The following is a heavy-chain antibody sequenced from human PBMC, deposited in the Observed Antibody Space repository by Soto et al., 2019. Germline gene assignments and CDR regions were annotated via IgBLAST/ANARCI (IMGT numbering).Heavy chain of an antibody. CDR2: IYYGGST. J-gene: IGHJ4*02. D-gene: IGHD7-27*01. V-gene: IGHV4-59*08. CDR3: AKNWNWGSLVH. Sequence: QVHLQESGPGPVKPSETLSLTCTVSGDSISTDYWSWIRQSPGKGLEWIGLIYYGGSTNYNPSLKSRVTISVDTPKNQFSLKLSSVTAADTAVYYCAKNWNWGSLVHWGQGTLVTVSS. CDR1: GDSISTDY.